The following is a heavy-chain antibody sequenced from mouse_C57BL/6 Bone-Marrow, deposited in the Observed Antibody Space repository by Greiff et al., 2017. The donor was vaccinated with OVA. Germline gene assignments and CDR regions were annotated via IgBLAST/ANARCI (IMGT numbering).Heavy chain of an antibody. J-gene: IGHJ3*01. CDR3: TSRKLLLFAY. D-gene: IGHD2-12*01. CDR2: IDPGNGDT. Sequence: VQLQQSGAELVRPGASVKLSCTASGFNIKDDYMHWVKQRPEQGLGWIGWIDPGNGDTEYASKFQGKATITADTSSNTAYLQLRSLTSENTAVNCCTSRKLLLFAYWGQGTLVTVST. CDR1: GFNIKDDY. V-gene: IGHV14-4*01.